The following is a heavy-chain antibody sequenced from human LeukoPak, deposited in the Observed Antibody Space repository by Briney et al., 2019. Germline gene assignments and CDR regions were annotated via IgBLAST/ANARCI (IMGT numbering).Heavy chain of an antibody. V-gene: IGHV1-3*01. CDR2: INVGKGNT. CDR3: ARDKAGPDY. J-gene: IGHJ4*02. CDR1: GYTFTNYD. D-gene: IGHD6-19*01. Sequence: ASVRVSCKASGYTFTNYDMHWVRQAPGQRLEWMVWINVGKGNTKYSEKFRGRVTMTRDTSASTVYMELSSLRSEDTAIYYCARDKAGPDYWGQGTLVTVSS.